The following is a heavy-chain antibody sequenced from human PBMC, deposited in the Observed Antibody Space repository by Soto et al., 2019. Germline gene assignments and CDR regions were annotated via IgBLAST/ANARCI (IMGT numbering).Heavy chain of an antibody. CDR1: GFTFSSYA. J-gene: IGHJ6*02. D-gene: IGHD2-8*01. CDR2: ISGSGGST. V-gene: IGHV3-23*01. CDR3: AKDPYCTNGVCSFHYYGMDV. Sequence: GGSLRLSCAASGFTFSSYAMSWVRQAPGKGLEWVSAISGSGGSTYYADSVKGRFTISRDNSKNTLYLKMNSLRAEDTAVYYCAKDPYCTNGVCSFHYYGMDVWGQGTTVTVSS.